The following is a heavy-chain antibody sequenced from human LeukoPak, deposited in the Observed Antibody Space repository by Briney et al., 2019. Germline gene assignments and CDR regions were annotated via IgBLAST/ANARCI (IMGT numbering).Heavy chain of an antibody. CDR1: GGSIRSGGYY. Sequence: SEPLSLTCTVSGGSIRSGGYYWRWIRRQPGKGLEWIGYIYYSGSTYYNPSLKSRVTISVDTSKNQFSLKLSSVTAADPAVYYCARGCSVRIAARPRWFDPWGQGTLVTVSS. V-gene: IGHV4-31*03. J-gene: IGHJ5*02. CDR2: IYYSGST. D-gene: IGHD6-6*01. CDR3: ARGCSVRIAARPRWFDP.